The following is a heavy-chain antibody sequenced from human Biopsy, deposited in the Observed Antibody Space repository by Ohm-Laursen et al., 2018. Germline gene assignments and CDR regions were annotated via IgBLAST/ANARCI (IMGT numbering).Heavy chain of an antibody. CDR2: VRANSGGT. CDR3: ARDIMNRIAGLVARSDVFDV. D-gene: IGHD3-16*01. CDR1: GYAVNDYF. V-gene: IGHV1-2*02. J-gene: IGHJ3*01. Sequence: GSSEKVSCKGSGYAVNDYFLHWLRQAPGEGPEWMGWVRANSGGTNYAQKFQGRVTMTTDTSTSTVYLELRRLISDDTAVYYCARDIMNRIAGLVARSDVFDVWGQGTLVTVSS.